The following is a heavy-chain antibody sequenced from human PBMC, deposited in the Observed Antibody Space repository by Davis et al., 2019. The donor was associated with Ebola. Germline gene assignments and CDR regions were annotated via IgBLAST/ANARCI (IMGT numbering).Heavy chain of an antibody. V-gene: IGHV4-61*01. Sequence: SETLSLTCTVSGGSVSSGSYYWSWIRQPPGKGLEWIGYIYYSGSTNYNPSLKSRVTISVDTSKNQFSLKLSSVTAADTAVYYCARGGYDFWSGYYTNWFDPWGQGTLVTVSS. CDR3: ARGGYDFWSGYYTNWFDP. CDR1: GGSVSSGSYY. J-gene: IGHJ5*02. D-gene: IGHD3-3*01. CDR2: IYYSGST.